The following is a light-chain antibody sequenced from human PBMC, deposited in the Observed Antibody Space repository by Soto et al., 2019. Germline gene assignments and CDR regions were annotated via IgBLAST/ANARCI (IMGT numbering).Light chain of an antibody. CDR1: KSVRRY. V-gene: IGKV3-11*01. CDR3: QQRSDWPPWT. Sequence: EVVLTQSPATLTLSPVERATLSCRASKSVRRYVVWYQHKPCQAPRLLIYDASNRAAGIPARFSGSGSGTDFTLTISSVEPEDVAVYYCQQRSDWPPWTFGQGTKVEIK. J-gene: IGKJ1*01. CDR2: DAS.